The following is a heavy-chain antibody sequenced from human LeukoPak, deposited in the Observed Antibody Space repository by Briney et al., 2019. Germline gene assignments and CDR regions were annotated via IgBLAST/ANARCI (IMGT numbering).Heavy chain of an antibody. Sequence: GGSLRLSCAASGFTFSTYAMTWVRQAPGKGLEWVSLISRGGDVTYYADSVKGWFTISRDSSKNTLYLQMHSLRAEDTAVYYCAARPGEVAVPYDYWGQGTLVTVSS. J-gene: IGHJ4*02. CDR3: AARPGEVAVPYDY. CDR2: ISRGGDVT. D-gene: IGHD2-15*01. CDR1: GFTFSTYA. V-gene: IGHV3-23*01.